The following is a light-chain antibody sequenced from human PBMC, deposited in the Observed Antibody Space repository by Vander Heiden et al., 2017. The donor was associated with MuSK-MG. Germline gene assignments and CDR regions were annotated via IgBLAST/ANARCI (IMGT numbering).Light chain of an antibody. Sequence: EIVMTQSPATLSVSPGERATLSCRASQSVSSNLAWYQQKPGQAPRLLIYDASTRATGIPARFSGSGSGTQFTLTISSLQSEDFAVYYCQHDYNWPCSFGQGTKLEIK. CDR1: QSVSSN. CDR2: DAS. V-gene: IGKV3-15*01. CDR3: QHDYNWPCS. J-gene: IGKJ2*04.